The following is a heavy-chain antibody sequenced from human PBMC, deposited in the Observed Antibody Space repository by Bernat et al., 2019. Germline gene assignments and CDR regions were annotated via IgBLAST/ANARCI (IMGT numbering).Heavy chain of an antibody. V-gene: IGHV3-66*01. CDR1: GFTVSSNY. CDR2: IYSGGST. J-gene: IGHJ6*02. D-gene: IGHD5-24*01. Sequence: EVQLVESGGGLVQPGGSLRLSCVASGFTVSSNYMSWVRQAPGKGLEWVSVIYSGGSTYYADSVKGRFTISRDNSKNTLYLQMNSLRAEDTAVYYCARDERDGYSYGMDVWGQGTTVTVSS. CDR3: ARDERDGYSYGMDV.